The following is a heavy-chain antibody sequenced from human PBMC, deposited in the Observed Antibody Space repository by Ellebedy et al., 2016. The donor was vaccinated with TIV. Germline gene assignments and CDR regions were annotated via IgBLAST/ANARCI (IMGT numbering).Heavy chain of an antibody. CDR2: ISAYNGNT. CDR3: ARDLLYSSSRRYYYYGMDV. Sequence: ASVKVSXKASGYTFTSYGISWVRQAPGQGLEWMGWISAYNGNTSYAQKFQGRVTMTRDTSTSTVYMELSSLRSEDTAVYYCARDLLYSSSRRYYYYGMDVWGQGTTVTVSS. J-gene: IGHJ6*02. D-gene: IGHD6-6*01. V-gene: IGHV1-18*01. CDR1: GYTFTSYG.